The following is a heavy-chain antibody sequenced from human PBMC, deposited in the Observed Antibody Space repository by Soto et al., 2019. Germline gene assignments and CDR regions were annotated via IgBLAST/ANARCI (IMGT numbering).Heavy chain of an antibody. CDR1: GFTVSSNY. D-gene: IGHD3-10*01. V-gene: IGHV3-66*01. J-gene: IGHJ3*02. CDR3: ARGSYYYGSGSSKPNDAFDI. CDR2: IYSGGST. Sequence: EVQLVESGGGLVQPGGSLRLSCAASGFTVSSNYMSWVRQAPGKGLEWVSVIYSGGSTYYADSVKGRFTISRDNSKNTRYLQMNSLRAEDTAVYYCARGSYYYGSGSSKPNDAFDIWGQGTMVTVSS.